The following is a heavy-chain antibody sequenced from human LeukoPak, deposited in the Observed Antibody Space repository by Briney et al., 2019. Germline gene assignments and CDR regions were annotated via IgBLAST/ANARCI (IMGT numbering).Heavy chain of an antibody. CDR1: GFTVSSNY. V-gene: IGHV3-53*03. CDR2: IYSGGST. Sequence: PGRSLRLSCAASGFTVSSNYMSWVRQSPGKGLEWGSVIYSGGSTYYADSVKARLTISRDHSKHTLYLQMNSLRLEDPAMYYCATSMYYDILTGYYHDFAIWCQGTMVIVTA. J-gene: IGHJ3*02. D-gene: IGHD3-9*01. CDR3: ATSMYYDILTGYYHDFAI.